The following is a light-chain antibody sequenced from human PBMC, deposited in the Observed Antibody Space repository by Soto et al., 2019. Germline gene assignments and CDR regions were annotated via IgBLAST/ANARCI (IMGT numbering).Light chain of an antibody. V-gene: IGLV1-44*01. CDR1: SSNIGTNT. CDR2: NNN. J-gene: IGLJ3*02. Sequence: QSVLTQPPSASGTPGQRVTISCSGSSSNIGTNTVNWYQQLPGTAPKLLIYNNNQRPSGVPDQFSGSKSGTSASLAISGLQSEDEADYYCAACDDSLNGPVFGGGTKLTVL. CDR3: AACDDSLNGPV.